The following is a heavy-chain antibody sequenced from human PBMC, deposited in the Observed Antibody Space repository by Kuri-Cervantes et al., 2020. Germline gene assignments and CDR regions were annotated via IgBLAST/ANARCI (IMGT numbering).Heavy chain of an antibody. D-gene: IGHD3-9*01. CDR1: GGTFSSYT. V-gene: IGHV1-2*02. Sequence: ASVKVSCKASGGTFSSYTISWVRQAPGQGLEWMGWINPNSGGTNYAQKFQGRVTMTRDTSISTAYMELSRLRSDDTAVYYCARDRYFGASYSPRQAMANWFDPWGQGTLVTVSS. CDR3: ARDRYFGASYSPRQAMANWFDP. CDR2: INPNSGGT. J-gene: IGHJ5*02.